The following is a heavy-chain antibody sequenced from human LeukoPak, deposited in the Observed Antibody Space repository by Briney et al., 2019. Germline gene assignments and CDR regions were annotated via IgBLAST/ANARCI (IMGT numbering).Heavy chain of an antibody. Sequence: GGSLRPSCAAAGFTFSSFAMNWVRQAPGKGPEWVSTITGSGSTTFYADSVKGRFTISRDNSKKTLFLQMNSLRAEDTAVYFCAKQIVVVTAGMNYFDNWGQGTLVTVSS. V-gene: IGHV3-23*01. CDR2: ITGSGSTT. D-gene: IGHD2-15*01. CDR1: GFTFSSFA. J-gene: IGHJ4*02. CDR3: AKQIVVVTAGMNYFDN.